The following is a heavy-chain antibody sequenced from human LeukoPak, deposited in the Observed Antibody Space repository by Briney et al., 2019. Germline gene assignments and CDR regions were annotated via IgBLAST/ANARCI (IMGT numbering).Heavy chain of an antibody. J-gene: IGHJ4*02. Sequence: ASVKVSCKASGYTFTSIAMNWVRQAPGQGLEWMGWINTKTGNPTYAQGFTGRFAFSLDTSVSTACLQISSLKGEDTAVYYCASGATFDYWGQGTLVTVSS. D-gene: IGHD1-26*01. CDR2: INTKTGNP. CDR3: ASGATFDY. CDR1: GYTFTSIA. V-gene: IGHV7-4-1*02.